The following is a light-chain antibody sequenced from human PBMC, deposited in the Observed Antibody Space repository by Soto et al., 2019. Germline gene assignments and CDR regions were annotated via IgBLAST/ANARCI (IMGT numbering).Light chain of an antibody. Sequence: EIVMTQSPDTLSVSPGERATLSCRASQSVSSNLAWYQQKPGQAPRLLIYSASIRATGIPARFSGSGSGTEFTLTISSLEPEDFAVYYCHQRQYWPPITFGQGTRLEIK. CDR2: SAS. CDR1: QSVSSN. J-gene: IGKJ5*01. CDR3: HQRQYWPPIT. V-gene: IGKV3-15*01.